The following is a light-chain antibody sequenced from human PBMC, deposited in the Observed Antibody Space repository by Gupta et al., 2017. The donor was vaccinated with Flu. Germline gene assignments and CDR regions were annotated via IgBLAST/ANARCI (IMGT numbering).Light chain of an antibody. CDR1: QSVRTN. CDR2: GAS. V-gene: IGKV3-15*01. Sequence: ELMMTQSPATLSVSPGGRVTLSCRASQSVRTNLAWYQQKPGQAPRLLIYGASTRATGIPTRFSGGGSGTDFTLTISSRESEDFAVYYCQQYDDWPPWTFGQGTKVDIK. CDR3: QQYDDWPPWT. J-gene: IGKJ1*01.